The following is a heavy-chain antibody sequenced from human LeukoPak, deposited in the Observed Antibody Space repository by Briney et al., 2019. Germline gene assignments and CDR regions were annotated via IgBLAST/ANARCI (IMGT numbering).Heavy chain of an antibody. V-gene: IGHV3-23*01. D-gene: IGHD3-22*01. CDR1: GFTFSSYA. CDR2: ISGSGGST. Sequence: GGSLRLSCAASGFTFSSYAMSWVRQAPGKGLEWVSAISGSGGSTYYADSVKGRFTISRDNSKNTLYLQMNSLRAGDTAVYYCAKDPNYYDSRLYFDYWGQGTLVTVSS. CDR3: AKDPNYYDSRLYFDY. J-gene: IGHJ4*02.